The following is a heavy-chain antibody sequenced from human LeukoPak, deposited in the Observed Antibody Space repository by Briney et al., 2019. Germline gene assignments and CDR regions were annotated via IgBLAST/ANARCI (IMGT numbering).Heavy chain of an antibody. J-gene: IGHJ4*02. D-gene: IGHD6-19*01. CDR1: GFTFTSYG. CDR3: ARVRAGYSSGWTGVDC. V-gene: IGHV3-33*01. Sequence: GGSLRLSCAASGFTFTSYGMHWVLQAPGKGREWVAVIWYDGGNKFYADSVKGRFTISRDNSKDTLYLQMNSLRAEDTAVYYCARVRAGYSSGWTGVDCWGQGTLVTVSS. CDR2: IWYDGGNK.